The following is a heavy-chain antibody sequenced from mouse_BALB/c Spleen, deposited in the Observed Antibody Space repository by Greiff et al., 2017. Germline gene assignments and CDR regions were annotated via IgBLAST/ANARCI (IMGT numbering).Heavy chain of an antibody. CDR3: ASGLPFAY. V-gene: IGHV1-7*01. CDR2: INPSTGYT. D-gene: IGHD6-1*01. Sequence: QLQQSGAELAKPGASVKMSCKASGYTFTSYWMHWVKQRPGQGLEWIGYINPSTGYTEYNQKFKDKATLTADKSSSTAYMQLSSLTSEDSAVYYCASGLPFAYWGQGTLVTVSA. CDR1: GYTFTSYW. J-gene: IGHJ3*01.